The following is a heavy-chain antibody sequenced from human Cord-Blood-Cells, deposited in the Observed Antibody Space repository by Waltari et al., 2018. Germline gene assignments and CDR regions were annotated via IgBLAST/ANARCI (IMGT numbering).Heavy chain of an antibody. J-gene: IGHJ4*02. CDR3: ARTYYYDSSGYSPFDY. D-gene: IGHD3-22*01. CDR1: GYSFTRYW. Sequence: EVQLVQSGAEVKKPGESLKISCKGSGYSFTRYWIGWVRQMPGKGLEWMGIIYPGDSDTRYSPSFQGQVTISADKSISTAYLQWSSLKASDTAMYYCARTYYYDSSGYSPFDYWGQGTLVTVSS. CDR2: IYPGDSDT. V-gene: IGHV5-51*01.